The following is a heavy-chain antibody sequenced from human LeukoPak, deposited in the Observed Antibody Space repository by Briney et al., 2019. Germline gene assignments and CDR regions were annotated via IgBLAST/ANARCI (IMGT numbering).Heavy chain of an antibody. V-gene: IGHV3-48*03. CDR3: AKDLQHLVRTLSFDY. CDR1: GFTFSNYE. D-gene: IGHD6-13*01. J-gene: IGHJ4*02. CDR2: ISGSGSTI. Sequence: GGSLRLSCAASGFTFSNYEMNWVRQAPGKGLEWVSYISGSGSTIYYADSVKGRFTISRDNAKNSLYLQMNSLRAEDTALYYCAKDLQHLVRTLSFDYWGQGTLVTVSS.